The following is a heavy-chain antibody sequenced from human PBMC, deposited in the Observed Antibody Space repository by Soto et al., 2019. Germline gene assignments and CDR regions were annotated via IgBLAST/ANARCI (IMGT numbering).Heavy chain of an antibody. J-gene: IGHJ5*02. CDR2: LIGGHYGT. CDR1: GFTLQNYA. V-gene: IGHV3-23*01. Sequence: PGGSLRLSCTASGFTLQNYAMAWVRQAPGKGLEWVSTLIGGHYGTAYSYSVKGRFTVSRDNSKNCLYLQMNSLGVEDTAMYFCAKGKSTGDIDWFDPWGQGSLVTVCS. D-gene: IGHD3-10*01. CDR3: AKGKSTGDIDWFDP.